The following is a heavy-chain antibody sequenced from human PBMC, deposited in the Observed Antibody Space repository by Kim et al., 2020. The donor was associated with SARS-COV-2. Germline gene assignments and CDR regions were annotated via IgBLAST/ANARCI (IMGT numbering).Heavy chain of an antibody. Sequence: GGSLRLSCAASGFTFSSYWMCGVRRFPGKGLEGVATLKEEGREGFFVDLVKGRSPISRDNARNSVYLKMNRLRPEETALYFCARGVAAAGTSIDYWGQGTLVTVSS. V-gene: IGHV3-7*03. J-gene: IGHJ4*02. D-gene: IGHD6-13*01. CDR2: LKEEGREG. CDR1: GFTFSSYW. CDR3: ARGVAAAGTSIDY.